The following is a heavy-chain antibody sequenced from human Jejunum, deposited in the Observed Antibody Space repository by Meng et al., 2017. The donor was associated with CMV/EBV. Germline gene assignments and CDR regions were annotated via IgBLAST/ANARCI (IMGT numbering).Heavy chain of an antibody. V-gene: IGHV4-59*01. CDR3: ARGGFDSGYYTYLDH. CDR1: GGSIRSYF. D-gene: IGHD3-22*01. J-gene: IGHJ4*02. Sequence: QVQLQESGPVLVKPSESLSLTCTVSGGSIRSYFWSWIRQPPGKGLDYIGYISDSGSTNYNPSLKSRVTISVDTSKNQFSLRLNSVTAADTAVYYCARGGFDSGYYTYLDHWGQGTLVTVSS. CDR2: ISDSGST.